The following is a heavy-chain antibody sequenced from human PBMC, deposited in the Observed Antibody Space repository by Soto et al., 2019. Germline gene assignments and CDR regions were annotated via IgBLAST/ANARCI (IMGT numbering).Heavy chain of an antibody. D-gene: IGHD6-13*01. CDR3: ARGGYSSTNWFDP. V-gene: IGHV3-33*01. CDR1: GFTFSSYG. J-gene: IGHJ5*02. CDR2: IWYDGRSE. Sequence: PGGSLRLSCVASGFTFSSYGMHWVRLAPGKGLEWVGVIWYDGRSEYYADSVKGRFTISRDNSKNALYLQMNSLRVEDTGIYYCARGGYSSTNWFDPWGQGTLVTVSS.